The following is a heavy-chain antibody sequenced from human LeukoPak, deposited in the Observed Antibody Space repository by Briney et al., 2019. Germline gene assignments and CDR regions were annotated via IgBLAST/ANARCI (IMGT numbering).Heavy chain of an antibody. Sequence: SSETLSLTCTVSGGSISSSSAYWGWIRQPPGKGLAWIGSIYYSKNTYYNLSLKSRVTISADTSKNQFSLTLGSVSATDTAVYYCVSPRGFSYGYFDYWGQGTLVTVSS. CDR1: GGSISSSSAY. V-gene: IGHV4-39*01. CDR3: VSPRGFSYGYFDY. D-gene: IGHD5-18*01. CDR2: IYYSKNT. J-gene: IGHJ4*02.